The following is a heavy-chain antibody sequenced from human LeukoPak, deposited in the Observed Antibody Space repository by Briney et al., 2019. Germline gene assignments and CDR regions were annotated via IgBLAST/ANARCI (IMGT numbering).Heavy chain of an antibody. CDR1: GFTFSRYG. Sequence: GGSLRLACSASGFTFSRYGMHWVRQAPGKGLEYVSAIVSNGDSTYYADSVKGRFTISRDNAKNTLYLQMSSLRPDDTAVYYCVNPGWYYDSSGYSYYYGMDVWGQGTTVTVSS. V-gene: IGHV3-64D*09. CDR2: IVSNGDST. CDR3: VNPGWYYDSSGYSYYYGMDV. J-gene: IGHJ6*02. D-gene: IGHD3-22*01.